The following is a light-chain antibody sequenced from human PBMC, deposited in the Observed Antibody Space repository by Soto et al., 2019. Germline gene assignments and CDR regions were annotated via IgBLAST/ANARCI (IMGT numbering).Light chain of an antibody. CDR3: QQYTGPPTT. CDR2: GAS. V-gene: IGKV3D-15*01. Sequence: MTQSPSSLSASVGDSVTITCRASQSVSNYLAWYQQKPGQAPRLLIYGASTRAAGIQDRFSGSGSGTDFTLTITRLETEESAVYVCQQYTGPPTTVGQGTRREIK. J-gene: IGKJ5*01. CDR1: QSVSNY.